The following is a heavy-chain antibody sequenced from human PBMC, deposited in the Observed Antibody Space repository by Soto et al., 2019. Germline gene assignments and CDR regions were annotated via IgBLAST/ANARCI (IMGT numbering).Heavy chain of an antibody. CDR1: GFTFPTYW. CDR2: INGDQTST. V-gene: IGHV3-74*01. J-gene: IGHJ3*01. D-gene: IGHD2-15*01. Sequence: EVQLVESGGGLVQPGGSLRLSCAASGFTFPTYWMHWVRQAPGKGLVWVSRINGDQTSTNYADSVKGRFPISRDNAKNTLYLQMYSLRAEDTAMYYCAKRVECSGNKCFGAFGLWGQGTMVTVSS. CDR3: AKRVECSGNKCFGAFGL.